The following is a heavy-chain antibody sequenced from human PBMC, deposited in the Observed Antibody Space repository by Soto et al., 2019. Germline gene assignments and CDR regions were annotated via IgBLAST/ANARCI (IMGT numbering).Heavy chain of an antibody. CDR3: ARGHISSTKNWLDP. J-gene: IGHJ5*02. V-gene: IGHV1-8*01. D-gene: IGHD6-6*01. CDR1: GYTFTSYH. CDR2: MNPNSGNT. Sequence: QVQLVQSGAEVKKPGASVKVSCKGSGYTFTSYHINWVRQATGQGLEWMGWMNPNSGNTGYAQTLQGRVTMTWDTSIRTAYMEVSRLRVEDTARYYCARGHISSTKNWLDPWGQGTLVTVSS.